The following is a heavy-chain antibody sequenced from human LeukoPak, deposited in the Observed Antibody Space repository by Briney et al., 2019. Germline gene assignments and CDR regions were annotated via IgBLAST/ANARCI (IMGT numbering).Heavy chain of an antibody. Sequence: ASVKVSCKASGYTFTSYDINRVRQATGQGLEWMGWMNPNSGNTGYAQKFQGRVTITRNTSISTAYMELSSLRFEDTAVYYCAREKEGVVAMDVWGKGTTVTVSS. CDR1: GYTFTSYD. J-gene: IGHJ6*03. CDR2: MNPNSGNT. V-gene: IGHV1-8*03. D-gene: IGHD3-10*01. CDR3: AREKEGVVAMDV.